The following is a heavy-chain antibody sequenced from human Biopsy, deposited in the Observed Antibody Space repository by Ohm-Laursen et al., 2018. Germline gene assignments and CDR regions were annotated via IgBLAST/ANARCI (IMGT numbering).Heavy chain of an antibody. V-gene: IGHV3-9*01. D-gene: IGHD3-10*01. CDR3: ASEMMSEAGGFDY. Sequence: SLRLSCAASGFNFNHYAMQWVRQVPGKGLEWVSSISWSNDNIHYADSVKGRFTISRDNSKNTLYLQMNSLRAEDTAVYYCASEMMSEAGGFDYWGQGTLVTVSS. CDR1: GFNFNHYA. J-gene: IGHJ4*02. CDR2: ISWSNDNI.